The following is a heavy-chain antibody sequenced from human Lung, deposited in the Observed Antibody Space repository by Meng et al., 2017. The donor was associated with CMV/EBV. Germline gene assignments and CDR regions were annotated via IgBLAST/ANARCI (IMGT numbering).Heavy chain of an antibody. D-gene: IGHD5-12*01. J-gene: IGHJ4*02. CDR3: ASRYSGFEDGWYFDY. CDR2: IRYDGSNT. Sequence: SCAMSGFTLSSYGLHWVRQAPGKGLEWVAFIRYDGSNTYYADSVKGRFTISRDNSKNTLYLQMNSLRAEDTAVYYCASRYSGFEDGWYFDYGGQGXLVTVSS. CDR1: GFTLSSYG. V-gene: IGHV3-30*02.